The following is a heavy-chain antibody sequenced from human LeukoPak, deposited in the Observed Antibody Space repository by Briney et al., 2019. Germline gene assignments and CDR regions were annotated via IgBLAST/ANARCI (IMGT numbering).Heavy chain of an antibody. CDR2: FDPEDGET. CDR3: ARDLWSDFHSSIAAL. CDR1: GYTLTELS. V-gene: IGHV1-24*01. Sequence: ASVKVSCKVSGYTLTELSMHWVRQAPGKGLEWMGGFDPEDGETIYAQKFQGRVTMTEDTSTDTAYMELSSLRSDDTAVYYCARDLWSDFHSSIAALWGQGTLVTVSS. D-gene: IGHD6-6*01. J-gene: IGHJ4*02.